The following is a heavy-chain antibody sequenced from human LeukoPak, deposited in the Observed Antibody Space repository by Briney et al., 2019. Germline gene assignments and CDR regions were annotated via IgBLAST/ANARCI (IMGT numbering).Heavy chain of an antibody. J-gene: IGHJ4*02. V-gene: IGHV4-30-4*01. CDR2: IYYSGST. D-gene: IGHD2/OR15-2a*01. CDR3: ASFYCVTVTDY. Sequence: PSQTLSLTCTVSGGSISSGDYYWSWFRQPPGTGLEGFGYIYYSGSTYYNPSLKSRVTISVDTSKRQFSLKLSSVTAADTAFYCCASFYCVTVTDYWGQGTLVTVSS. CDR1: GGSISSGDYY.